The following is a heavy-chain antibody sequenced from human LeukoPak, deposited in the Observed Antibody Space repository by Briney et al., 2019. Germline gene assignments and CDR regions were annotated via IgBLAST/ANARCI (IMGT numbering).Heavy chain of an antibody. CDR3: TTEDLKGRGGSHSDY. CDR1: GFTFSSAW. CDR2: IKGRSEGGTT. J-gene: IGHJ4*01. V-gene: IGHV3-15*05. D-gene: IGHD1-26*01. Sequence: PGGSLRLSCAASGFTFSSAWMSWVRQAPGKGLEWIGRIKGRSEGGTTDYADPVKDRFTISRDDSKNTLYLHMNSLRTEDTAVYYCTTEDLKGRGGSHSDYWGQGTLLTVSS.